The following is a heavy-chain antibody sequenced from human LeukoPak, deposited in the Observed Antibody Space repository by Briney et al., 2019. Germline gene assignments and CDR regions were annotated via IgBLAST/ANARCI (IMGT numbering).Heavy chain of an antibody. CDR1: GLTLSRYA. CDR3: AKDQDSSSPSNWFDP. CDR2: FSGIGGRT. D-gene: IGHD6-13*01. Sequence: PGGSLRLSCASSGLTLSRYAMSGVRQAPGKGVEGVSAFSGIGGRTYYADSVKGRFTISRDNSKNTLYMQMNSLRAQDTAVSYCAKDQDSSSPSNWFDPWGQGTLVTVSS. J-gene: IGHJ5*02. V-gene: IGHV3-23*01.